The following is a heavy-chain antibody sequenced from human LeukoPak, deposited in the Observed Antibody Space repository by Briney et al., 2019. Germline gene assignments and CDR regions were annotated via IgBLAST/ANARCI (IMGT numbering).Heavy chain of an antibody. J-gene: IGHJ2*01. CDR3: ARGRGQEDYISPYCWYFDL. CDR2: IYYSGST. Sequence: SQTLSLTCTVSGGSISSGDYYWSWIRQPPGKGLEWIGYIYYSGSTYYNPSLKSRVTISVDTSKNQFSLKLSSVTAADTAMYYCARGRGQEDYISPYCWYFDLWGRGTLVTVSS. V-gene: IGHV4-30-4*01. D-gene: IGHD3-10*01. CDR1: GGSISSGDYY.